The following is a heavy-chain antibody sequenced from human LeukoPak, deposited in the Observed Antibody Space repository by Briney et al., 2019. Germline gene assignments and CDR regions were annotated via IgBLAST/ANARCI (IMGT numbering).Heavy chain of an antibody. V-gene: IGHV4-39*01. Sequence: SETLSLTCTVSGGSISSGTYYWGWVRQPPGKGLEWIGSIHYSGSTSYSPSLKSRVTISVDTSKNQFSLKLDSVTAADTAVYYCARNASDSGTSYFDYWGQGTLVTVSS. CDR1: GGSISSGTYY. D-gene: IGHD1-26*01. CDR2: IHYSGST. CDR3: ARNASDSGTSYFDY. J-gene: IGHJ4*02.